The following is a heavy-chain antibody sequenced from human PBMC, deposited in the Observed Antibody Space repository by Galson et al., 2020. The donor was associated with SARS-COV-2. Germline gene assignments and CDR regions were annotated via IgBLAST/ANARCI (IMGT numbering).Heavy chain of an antibody. Sequence: SCAASGFTFSSYWMSWVRQAPGKGLEWVANIKQDGSEKYYVDSVKGRFTISRDNAKNSLYLQMNSLRAEDTAVYYCARDAGIAVAGTTDAYYYYGMDVWGQGTTVTVSS. CDR2: IKQDGSEK. V-gene: IGHV3-7*01. CDR3: ARDAGIAVAGTTDAYYYYGMDV. J-gene: IGHJ6*02. CDR1: GFTFSSYW. D-gene: IGHD6-19*01.